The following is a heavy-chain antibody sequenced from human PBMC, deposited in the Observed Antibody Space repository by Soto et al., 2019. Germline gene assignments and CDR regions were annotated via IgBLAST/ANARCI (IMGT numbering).Heavy chain of an antibody. Sequence: LRLSCAASGFTFTRYSMNWVRQAPGKGLEWVASISSTTNYIYYGESLKGRLTISRDNAKNSMYLQMNTLRAEDTVVYYCARESEDLSSNLDYWGQGTLVTVSS. V-gene: IGHV3-21*06. J-gene: IGHJ4*02. CDR2: ISSTTNYI. CDR3: ARESEDLSSNLDY. CDR1: GFTFTRYS.